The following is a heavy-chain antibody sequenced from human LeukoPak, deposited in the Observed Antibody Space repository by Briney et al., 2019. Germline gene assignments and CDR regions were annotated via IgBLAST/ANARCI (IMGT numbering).Heavy chain of an antibody. Sequence: SETLSLTCAVYGGSFSGYYWSWIRQPPGKGLEWIGEINHSGSTNYNPSLKSRVTISVDTSKNQFSLKLSSVTAADTAVYYCARGGWIQLWLPLDYWGQGTLVTVSS. CDR1: GGSFSGYY. D-gene: IGHD5-18*01. CDR3: ARGGWIQLWLPLDY. J-gene: IGHJ4*02. V-gene: IGHV4-34*01. CDR2: INHSGST.